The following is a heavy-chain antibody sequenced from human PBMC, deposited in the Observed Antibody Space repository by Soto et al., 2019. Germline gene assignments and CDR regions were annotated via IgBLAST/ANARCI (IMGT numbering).Heavy chain of an antibody. CDR1: GGTFSSYA. J-gene: IGHJ6*02. CDR2: IIPIFGKA. Sequence: QVQLVQSGAEVKKPGSSVKVSCNASGGTFSSYAISWVRQAPGQGLEWMGGIIPIFGKANYAQKFQGRVKIPADEPTSTTSLELSSLRSEDTAVYDCARDLFYYDSSGTMAYYYYGMDVWGQGTTVTVSS. CDR3: ARDLFYYDSSGTMAYYYYGMDV. V-gene: IGHV1-69*01. D-gene: IGHD3-22*01.